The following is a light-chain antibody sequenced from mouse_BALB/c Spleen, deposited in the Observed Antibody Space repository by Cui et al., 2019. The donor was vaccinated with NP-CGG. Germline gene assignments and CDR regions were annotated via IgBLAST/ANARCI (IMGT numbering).Light chain of an antibody. J-gene: IGLJ1*01. CDR2: GTN. V-gene: IGLV1*01. CDR3: ALWYSNHWV. Sequence: QAVWTQESALTTSPGEKVTPTCGSSTGAVTTSNYANWVQEKPDHLFTGLIGGTNNRTPRVPARFSGSLIGDKAALTITGAQTEDEAIYFCALWYSNHWVFGGGTKLTVL. CDR1: TGAVTTSNY.